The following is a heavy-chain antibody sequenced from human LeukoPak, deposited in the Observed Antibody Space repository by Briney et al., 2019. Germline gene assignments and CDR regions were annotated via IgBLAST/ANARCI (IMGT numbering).Heavy chain of an antibody. J-gene: IGHJ4*02. D-gene: IGHD2-15*01. CDR2: IYYSGST. CDR1: GGSFSGYY. CDR3: ARDNGGYCSGGSCDEGFSLGY. Sequence: SETLSLTCAVYGGSFSGYYWSWIRQPPGKGLEWIGSIYYSGSTYYNPSLKSRVTISVDTSKNQFSLKLSSVTAADTAVYYCARDNGGYCSGGSCDEGFSLGYWGQGTLVTVSS. V-gene: IGHV4-34*01.